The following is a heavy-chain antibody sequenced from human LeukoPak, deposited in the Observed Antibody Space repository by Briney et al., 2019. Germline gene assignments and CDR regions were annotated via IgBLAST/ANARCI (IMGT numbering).Heavy chain of an antibody. V-gene: IGHV3-74*01. CDR2: INPAGNYA. J-gene: IGHJ5*01. D-gene: IGHD3-3*01. Sequence: GGSLRLSCAASGFTFSNYWIHWVRQAPGKGLVWVSRINPAGNYANYADSVKGRFTISRDNAKNTVYLQMNSLRAEDTALFYCVRDWDHYDFDSWGQGTLVTVSS. CDR1: GFTFSNYW. CDR3: VRDWDHYDFDS.